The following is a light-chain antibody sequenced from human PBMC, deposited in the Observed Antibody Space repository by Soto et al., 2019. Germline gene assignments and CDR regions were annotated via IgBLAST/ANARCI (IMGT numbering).Light chain of an antibody. J-gene: IGKJ4*01. Sequence: DIQMTQSPSSVSASIGDTVTITCRASQDISTLLAWYQQKQGKAPKLLIYGASTLESGVPSRFSVRGSGTDFTLTISSLQPEDFATYFCKQADSFPLTFGGGTKVEIK. CDR1: QDISTL. V-gene: IGKV1D-12*01. CDR3: KQADSFPLT. CDR2: GAS.